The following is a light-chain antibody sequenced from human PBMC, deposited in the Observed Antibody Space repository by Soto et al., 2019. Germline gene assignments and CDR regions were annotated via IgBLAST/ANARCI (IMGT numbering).Light chain of an antibody. CDR2: AAS. J-gene: IGKJ4*01. CDR1: QRISTY. CDR3: QQTHKTFT. Sequence: DIQMTQSPSSLSASVGDRVTITCRASQRISTYLNWYQQKPGKVLKLLIYAASSLQSGVPSRFSGSGSGTDFTLTISSLQPEDFATYYCQQTHKTFTFGGGTKVDIK. V-gene: IGKV1-39*01.